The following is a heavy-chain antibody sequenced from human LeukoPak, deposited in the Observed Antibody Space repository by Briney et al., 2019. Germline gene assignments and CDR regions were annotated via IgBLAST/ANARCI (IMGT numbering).Heavy chain of an antibody. CDR3: TRDRGWFDP. J-gene: IGHJ5*02. V-gene: IGHV1-46*01. CDR2: INPSGGST. CDR1: GYTFTSYY. Sequence: ASVKASCKASGYTFTSYYMHWVRQAPGQGLEWMGIINPSGGSTSYAQKFQGRLTMTRDTSTSTVYMELSSLRSEDTAVYYCTRDRGWFDPWGQGTLVTVSS.